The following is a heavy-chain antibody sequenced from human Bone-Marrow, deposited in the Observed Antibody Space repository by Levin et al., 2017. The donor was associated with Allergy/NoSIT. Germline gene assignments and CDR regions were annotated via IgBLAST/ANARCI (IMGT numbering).Heavy chain of an antibody. CDR3: ARDRGDYVWESYFDY. V-gene: IGHV3-74*01. CDR1: GFTFSSYW. Sequence: GGSLRLSCAASGFTFSSYWMHWVRQAPGKGLVWVSRINSDGSSTSYADSVKGRFTISRDNAKNTLYLQMNSLRAEDTAVYYCARDRGDYVWESYFDYWGQGTLVTVSS. D-gene: IGHD3-16*01. CDR2: INSDGSST. J-gene: IGHJ4*02.